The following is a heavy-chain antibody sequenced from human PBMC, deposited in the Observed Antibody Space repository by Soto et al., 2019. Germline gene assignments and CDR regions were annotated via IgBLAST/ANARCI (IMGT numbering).Heavy chain of an antibody. J-gene: IGHJ5*02. CDR1: VFTFDSFA. Sequence: PGGSLRLSCAASVFTFDSFAMTLVRQAPGKGLEWVSAISASGGSTFYADSVKGRFTISRDRSKNTLYLQMNSLRAEDTAVYYCARGAVMTESWGQGTMVTVSS. CDR3: ARGAVMTES. CDR2: ISASGGST. V-gene: IGHV3-23*01. D-gene: IGHD3-16*01.